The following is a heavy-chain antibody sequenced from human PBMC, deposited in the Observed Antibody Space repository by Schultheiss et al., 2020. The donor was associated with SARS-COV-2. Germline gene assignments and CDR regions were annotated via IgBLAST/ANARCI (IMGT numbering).Heavy chain of an antibody. V-gene: IGHV1-69*05. J-gene: IGHJ6*02. CDR1: GGTFSSYA. CDR3: ARDKAAAGRYYYGMDV. Sequence: SVKVSCKASGGTFSSYAISWVRQAPGQGLEWMGGIIPIFGTANYAQKFQGRVTMTRNTSISTAYMELSSLRSEDTAVYYCARDKAAAGRYYYGMDVWGQGTTVTVSS. CDR2: IIPIFGTA. D-gene: IGHD6-13*01.